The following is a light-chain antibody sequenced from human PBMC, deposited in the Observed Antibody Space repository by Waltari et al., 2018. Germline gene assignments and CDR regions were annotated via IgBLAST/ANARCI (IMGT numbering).Light chain of an antibody. Sequence: GQKVAISCSGSSSNIGDNYVFWYQHLPGTVPKLLIFENDKRPSGIPDRFPGSKSDTSVTLGITELQTGDEADYFCGTWDTSLRAVVFGGGTKLTVL. V-gene: IGLV1-51*02. CDR2: END. CDR1: SSNIGDNY. CDR3: GTWDTSLRAVV. J-gene: IGLJ3*02.